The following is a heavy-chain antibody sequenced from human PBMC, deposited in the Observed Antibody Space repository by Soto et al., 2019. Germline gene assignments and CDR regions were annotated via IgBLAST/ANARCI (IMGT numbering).Heavy chain of an antibody. J-gene: IGHJ6*02. Sequence: SETLSLTCAVSGGSISSGGYSWSWIRQPPGKGLEWIGYIYHSGSTYYNPSLKSRVTISVDRSKNQFSLKLSSVTAADTAVYYCASGGKQGGMDVWGQGTTVTVSS. CDR1: GGSISSGGYS. V-gene: IGHV4-30-2*01. CDR2: IYHSGST. CDR3: ASGGKQGGMDV. D-gene: IGHD3-16*01.